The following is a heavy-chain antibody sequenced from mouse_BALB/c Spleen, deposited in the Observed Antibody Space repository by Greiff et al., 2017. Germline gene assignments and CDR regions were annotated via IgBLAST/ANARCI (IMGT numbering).Heavy chain of an antibody. CDR3: TRWSHYYGFAY. CDR1: GYTFTSYY. CDR2: INPSNGGT. D-gene: IGHD1-2*01. V-gene: IGHV1S81*02. Sequence: QVQLQQPGAELVKPGASVKLSCKASGYTFTSYYMYWVKQRPGQGLEWIGGINPSNGGTNFNEKFKSKATLTVDKSSSTAYMQLSSLTSEDSAVYYCTRWSHYYGFAYWGQGTLVTVSA. J-gene: IGHJ3*01.